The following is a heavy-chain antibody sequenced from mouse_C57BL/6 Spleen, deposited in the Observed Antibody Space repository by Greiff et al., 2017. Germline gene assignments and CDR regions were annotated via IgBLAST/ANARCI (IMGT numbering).Heavy chain of an antibody. Sequence: DVPLVESGGDLVKPGGSLILSCAASGFTFCCYGMSWVRRTPDKRLEWVATISSGGSYTYYPDSVKGRFTISRDSAKNTLYLQMSSLKSEDTAMYYCARPGLTGTFWCAYCGQGTLVTVTA. J-gene: IGHJ3*01. CDR1: GFTFCCYG. CDR3: ARPGLTGTFWCAY. D-gene: IGHD4-1*01. V-gene: IGHV5-6*01. CDR2: ISSGGSYT.